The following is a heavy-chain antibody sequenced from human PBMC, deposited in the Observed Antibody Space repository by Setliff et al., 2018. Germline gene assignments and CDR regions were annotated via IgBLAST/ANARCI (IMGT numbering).Heavy chain of an antibody. V-gene: IGHV4-39*01. CDR3: ARLPNYVWGSPVDY. J-gene: IGHJ4*02. D-gene: IGHD3-16*01. CDR2: IFYSGRT. CDR1: GASITNINYY. Sequence: PSETLSLTCTVSGASITNINYYWGLIRQPPGKGLEWIGSIFYSGRTFYNPSLKSRVTISVDTSKNQFSLTLSSVTAADTAVYYCARLPNYVWGSPVDYWGQGTLVTGS.